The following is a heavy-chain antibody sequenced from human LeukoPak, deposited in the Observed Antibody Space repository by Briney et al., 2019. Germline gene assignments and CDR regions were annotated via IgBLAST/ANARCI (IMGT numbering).Heavy chain of an antibody. V-gene: IGHV3-30*02. CDR2: IRYDGSNK. D-gene: IGHD2-2*01. CDR1: GFTFSTYG. Sequence: PGGSLRLSCAASGFTFSTYGMHWVRQAPGKGLEWVAFIRYDGSNKYYADSVKGRFTISRDNSKNTVYLQMNSLRAEDTAVYYRAAPGVPAATYYFDYWGQGTLVTVPS. CDR3: AAPGVPAATYYFDY. J-gene: IGHJ4*02.